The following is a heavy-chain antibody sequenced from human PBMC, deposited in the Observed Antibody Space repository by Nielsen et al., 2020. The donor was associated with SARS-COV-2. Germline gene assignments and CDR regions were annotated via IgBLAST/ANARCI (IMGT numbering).Heavy chain of an antibody. V-gene: IGHV4-30-2*01. D-gene: IGHD6-13*01. CDR3: ARGSESSNSWASRTWFDP. CDR2: IYHTGGT. Sequence: SETLSLTCGVSGVSISSGDSSWNWIRQPPGKGLEWIGLIYHTGGTYYNPSLKSRVIISVDTSKNQFSLSLTSLTAADTAVYFCARGSESSNSWASRTWFDPWGQGTLVTVSS. CDR1: GVSISSGDSS. J-gene: IGHJ5*02.